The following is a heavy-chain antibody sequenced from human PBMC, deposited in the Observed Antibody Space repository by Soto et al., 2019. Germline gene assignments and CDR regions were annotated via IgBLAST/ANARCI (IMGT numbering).Heavy chain of an antibody. D-gene: IGHD2-21*02. Sequence: PSETLSLTCIVSGVSVTSYTWRWVLQPANKGLEWIGRVFSSVSATYNPSLKSRVSISMDTAENRISLKLDSVTAADAGVYFCARGGMTTGDTWGPGTLVTVSS. J-gene: IGHJ4*02. CDR3: ARGGMTTGDT. CDR1: GVSVTSYT. V-gene: IGHV4-4*07. CDR2: VFSSVSA.